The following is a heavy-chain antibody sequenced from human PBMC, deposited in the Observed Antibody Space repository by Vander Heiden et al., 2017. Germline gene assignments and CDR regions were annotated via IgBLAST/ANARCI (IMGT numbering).Heavy chain of an antibody. Sequence: EVQLLESGGGLVQPRGSLRLFFAASGSTFSTYAMTWVRQAPGKGLQWVSSMSGSGGTTYYADSVKGRFTISRDNSKNTLYVQMNSLRAEDTAMDYCAKEWAGDPLWWGQGTLVTVSS. CDR2: MSGSGGTT. CDR3: AKEWAGDPLW. CDR1: GSTFSTYA. D-gene: IGHD7-27*01. V-gene: IGHV3-23*01. J-gene: IGHJ4*02.